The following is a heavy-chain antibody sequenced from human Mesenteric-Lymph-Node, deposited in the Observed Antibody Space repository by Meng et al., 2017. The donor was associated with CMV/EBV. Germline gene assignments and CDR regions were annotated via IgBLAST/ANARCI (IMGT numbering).Heavy chain of an antibody. CDR3: ARDSLLYYFDY. CDR2: ISAYNGYR. V-gene: IGHV1-18*01. CDR1: GYIFTRYG. D-gene: IGHD2-15*01. J-gene: IGHJ4*02. Sequence: CKASGYIFTRYGITLVRQAPGQGLEWMGWISAYNGYRNYAQKLPGRVTMTTDTSTSTAYMELRSLRSDDTAVYYCARDSLLYYFDYWGQGTLVTVSS.